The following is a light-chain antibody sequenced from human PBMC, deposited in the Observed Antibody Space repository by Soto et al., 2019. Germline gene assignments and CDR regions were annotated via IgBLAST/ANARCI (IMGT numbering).Light chain of an antibody. CDR1: QSVLYSSNSKNY. Sequence: DIVMTQSPDSLAVSLGERATINCKSSQSVLYSSNSKNYLAWYQQKAGQPPKLLIYWASTRESGVPDRFSGSGSGTDFTLTISSLQAEDVAVYYCQQYYTSPLIFGGGTKVEIK. CDR3: QQYYTSPLI. CDR2: WAS. V-gene: IGKV4-1*01. J-gene: IGKJ4*01.